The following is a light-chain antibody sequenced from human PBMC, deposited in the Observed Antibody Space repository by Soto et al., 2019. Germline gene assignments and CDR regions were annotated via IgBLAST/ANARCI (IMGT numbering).Light chain of an antibody. CDR2: AAS. Sequence: EIVLTQSPGALSLSPGDRATLSCRTSQSVNSKYLAWYQQRPGQAPRLLIYAASSRAAGIPDRFSGSGSGTDFTLTITSLEPEDFAMYYCQQYGGAPFTFGPGTRV. CDR1: QSVNSKY. J-gene: IGKJ3*01. V-gene: IGKV3-20*01. CDR3: QQYGGAPFT.